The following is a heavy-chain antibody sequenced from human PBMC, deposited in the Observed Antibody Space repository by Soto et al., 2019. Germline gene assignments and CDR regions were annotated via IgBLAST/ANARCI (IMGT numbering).Heavy chain of an antibody. J-gene: IGHJ6*03. CDR3: ARLSEESSSSNYYYFYMDV. CDR2: MNPQTGNT. D-gene: IGHD6-6*01. V-gene: IGHV1-8*01. Sequence: ASVKVSCKDSGYTFARYYITWVRQATGQGLEWMGWMNPQTGNTAYAEKFQGRVTMTRSTSINTAYMELSALRSEDTAVYYCARLSEESSSSNYYYFYMDVWGKGSTVTVSS. CDR1: GYTFARYY.